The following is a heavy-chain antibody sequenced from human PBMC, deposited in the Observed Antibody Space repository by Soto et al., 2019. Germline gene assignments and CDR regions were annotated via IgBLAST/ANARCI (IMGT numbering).Heavy chain of an antibody. CDR3: ASPFDAFDI. CDR1: GFTFSSYG. Sequence: PGGSLRLSCAASGFTFSSYGMHWVRQAPGKGLEWVAVIWYDGSNKYYADSVKGRFTISRDNSKNTLYLQMNSLRAEDTAVYYCASPFDAFDIWGQGTMVTVSS. J-gene: IGHJ3*02. CDR2: IWYDGSNK. V-gene: IGHV3-33*01.